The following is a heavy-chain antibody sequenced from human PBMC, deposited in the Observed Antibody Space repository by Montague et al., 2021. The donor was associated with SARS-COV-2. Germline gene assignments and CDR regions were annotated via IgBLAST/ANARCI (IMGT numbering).Heavy chain of an antibody. CDR2: ISGYRGNT. CDR3: AREGRVYDVLTGYSEFRDAFDI. CDR1: GYNFSNYG. D-gene: IGHD3-9*01. J-gene: IGHJ3*02. Sequence: SVKVSCKASGYNFSNYGLSWVRQAPGQGLEWMGWISGYRGNTNYAQNLQGRLTMTTDTSTSTAYMELRSLTSDDTAVYYCAREGRVYDVLTGYSEFRDAFDIWGQGTMITVSS. V-gene: IGHV1-18*01.